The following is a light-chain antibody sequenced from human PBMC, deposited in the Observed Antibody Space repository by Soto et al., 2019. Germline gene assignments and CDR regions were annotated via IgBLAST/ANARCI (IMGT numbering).Light chain of an antibody. V-gene: IGKV1D-16*01. Sequence: DVQMTQSPSSLSASVGDRVTITCRASQDINSYLAWYQQKPGNAPKSLIYAASRLQTGVPSRFSGSESGTDFTLTISNLQPEDSATYCCQQYNIYPLTFGGGTKVEIK. CDR1: QDINSY. CDR2: AAS. J-gene: IGKJ4*01. CDR3: QQYNIYPLT.